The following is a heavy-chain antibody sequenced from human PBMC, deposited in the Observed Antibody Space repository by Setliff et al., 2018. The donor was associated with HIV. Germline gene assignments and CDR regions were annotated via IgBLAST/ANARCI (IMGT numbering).Heavy chain of an antibody. V-gene: IGHV4-61*09. D-gene: IGHD3-3*01. J-gene: IGHJ4*03. CDR1: GGSITSGSYY. CDR3: ARVRRDDFWTGPFVY. CDR2: IYTSGNT. Sequence: SETLSLTCTVSGGSITSGSYYWSWIRQPAGKGLECIGHIYTSGNTNYNPSLKSRVTISIDTSKNHFSLKLSSVTAADTAVYYCARVRRDDFWTGPFVYWGQGTMVTVSS.